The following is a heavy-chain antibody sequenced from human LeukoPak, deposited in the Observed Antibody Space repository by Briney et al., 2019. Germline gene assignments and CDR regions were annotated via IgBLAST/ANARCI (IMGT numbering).Heavy chain of an antibody. Sequence: PGGSLRLSCAASGFTFSNYAMSWVRQAPGKGLEWVSAISGSGDSTYYADSVKGRFTISRDNSKNTLSLQMNSLRAEDTAVYYCAKSYYDFWSGYSTFDYWGQGTLVTVSS. CDR2: ISGSGDST. V-gene: IGHV3-23*01. CDR3: AKSYYDFWSGYSTFDY. CDR1: GFTFSNYA. J-gene: IGHJ4*02. D-gene: IGHD3-3*01.